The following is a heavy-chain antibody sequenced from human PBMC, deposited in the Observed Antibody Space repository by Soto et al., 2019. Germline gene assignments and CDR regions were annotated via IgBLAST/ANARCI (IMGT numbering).Heavy chain of an antibody. V-gene: IGHV4-39*01. Sequence: LQLQESGPGLVKPSETLSLTCTVSGDSISSGAYFWGWIRQPQGRGLKYIGSVSDSRITYSNPSLAGRVTKSLETSKNQVSLSLRSVTAADTAVYFCARSPHTSGFYPDFDYWGQGALVTVSP. CDR1: GDSISSGAYF. CDR3: ARSPHTSGFYPDFDY. CDR2: VSDSRIT. D-gene: IGHD6-19*01. J-gene: IGHJ4*02.